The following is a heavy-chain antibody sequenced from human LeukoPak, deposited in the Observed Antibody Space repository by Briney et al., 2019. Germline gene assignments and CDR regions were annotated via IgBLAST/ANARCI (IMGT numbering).Heavy chain of an antibody. Sequence: ASVKVSCKASGGTFSSYAISWVRQAPGQGLERMGGIIPIFGTANYAQKFQGRVTITADKSTSTAYMELRSLRSDDTAVYYCAGGYDSSGSFWGDAFDIWGQGTMVTVSS. D-gene: IGHD3-22*01. J-gene: IGHJ3*02. V-gene: IGHV1-69*06. CDR2: IIPIFGTA. CDR1: GGTFSSYA. CDR3: AGGYDSSGSFWGDAFDI.